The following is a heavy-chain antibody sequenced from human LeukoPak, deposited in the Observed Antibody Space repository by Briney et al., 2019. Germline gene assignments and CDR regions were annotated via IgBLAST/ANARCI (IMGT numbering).Heavy chain of an antibody. CDR2: IYYSGST. CDR1: GGSISSTSYY. CDR3: ARSYSSGWYRGYYYYMDV. Sequence: SETLSLTCTVSGGSISSTSYYWGWIRQPPGKGLEWIGSIYYSGSTYYNPSLKSRVTISVDTSKNQFSLKLSSVTAADTAVYYCARSYSSGWYRGYYYYMDVWGKGTTVTVSS. V-gene: IGHV4-39*01. D-gene: IGHD6-19*01. J-gene: IGHJ6*03.